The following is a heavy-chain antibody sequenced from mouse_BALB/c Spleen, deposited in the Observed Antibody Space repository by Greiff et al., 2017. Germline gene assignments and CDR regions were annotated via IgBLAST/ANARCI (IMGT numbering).Heavy chain of an antibody. D-gene: IGHD1-1*01. CDR2: ISYDGSN. V-gene: IGHV3-6*02. CDR1: GYSITSGYY. J-gene: IGHJ2*01. CDR3: AGYYGSLDY. Sequence: EVQLQESGPGLVKPSQSLSLTCSVTGYSITSGYYWNWIRQFPGNKLEWMGYISYDGSNNYNPSLKNRISITRDTSKNQFFLKLNSVTTEDTATYYCAGYYGSLDYWGQGTTLTVSS.